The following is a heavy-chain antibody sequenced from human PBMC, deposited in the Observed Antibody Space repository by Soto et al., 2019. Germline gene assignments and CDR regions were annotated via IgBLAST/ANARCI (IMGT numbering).Heavy chain of an antibody. D-gene: IGHD3-16*01. CDR3: ARDPVPYDAAVFDY. CDR1: GFTFSQYT. V-gene: IGHV3-48*01. CDR2: ISGSSSSTI. Sequence: GGSLRLSCAASGFTFSQYTMNWVRQAPGKGLEWVSYISGSSSSTIYYADSVKGRFTISRDNAKNSLYLQMNSLRAEDTAMYYCARDPVPYDAAVFDYWGQGTLVTVSS. J-gene: IGHJ4*02.